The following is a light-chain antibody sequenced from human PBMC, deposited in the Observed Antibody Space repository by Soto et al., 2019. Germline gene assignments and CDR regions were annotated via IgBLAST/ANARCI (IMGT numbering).Light chain of an antibody. Sequence: SSELTQPPSVSVAPGQTARLSCGGNNIHSTSVHWYQQKQGQAPVLVVYDDGDRPSGISERISGSKSGNTATLTITRVEAGDEADYFCQVWDSGSDQGVFGGGTKVTVL. J-gene: IGLJ3*02. CDR2: DDG. V-gene: IGLV3-21*02. CDR1: NIHSTS. CDR3: QVWDSGSDQGV.